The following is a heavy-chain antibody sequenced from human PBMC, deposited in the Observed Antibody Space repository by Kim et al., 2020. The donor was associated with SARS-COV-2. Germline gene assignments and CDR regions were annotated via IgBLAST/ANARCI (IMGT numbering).Heavy chain of an antibody. J-gene: IGHJ5*02. Sequence: SETLSLTCTVSGGSISSGDYYWSWIRQPPGKGLEWIGYTYYSGSTYYNPSLKSRVTISVDTSENQFSLKLSSVTAADTDVYYCARGGRSRYFNWLPGWEWWFDPWGQGTLVTVSS. CDR2: TYYSGST. D-gene: IGHD3-9*01. CDR1: GGSISSGDYY. CDR3: ARGGRSRYFNWLPGWEWWFDP. V-gene: IGHV4-30-4*01.